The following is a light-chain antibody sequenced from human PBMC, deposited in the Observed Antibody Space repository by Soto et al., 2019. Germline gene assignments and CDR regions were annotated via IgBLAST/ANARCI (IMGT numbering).Light chain of an antibody. CDR1: SSDVGANNY. V-gene: IGLV2-8*01. J-gene: IGLJ1*01. CDR2: EVT. Sequence: QSALTQPPSASGSPGQSVTISCTGTSSDVGANNYVSWYQQHPGKAPKLMIYEVTKRPSGVPDRFSGSKSGNTASLTVSGLKAEDGADYYCSSYAGTNRVFGTGTKVTVL. CDR3: SSYAGTNRV.